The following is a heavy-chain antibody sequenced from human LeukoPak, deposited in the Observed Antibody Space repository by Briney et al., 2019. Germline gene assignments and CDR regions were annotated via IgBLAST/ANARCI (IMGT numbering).Heavy chain of an antibody. J-gene: IGHJ4*02. Sequence: ASVKVSCKASGYTFTSYAMNWVRQAPGQGLDGMGWINTNTGNPTYAQGFTGRFVFSLDTSVSTAYLQISSLKAEDSAVYYCAKQGPGYCSSTSCYGVDYWGQGTLVTVSS. CDR3: AKQGPGYCSSTSCYGVDY. CDR2: INTNTGNP. CDR1: GYTFTSYA. D-gene: IGHD2-2*01. V-gene: IGHV7-4-1*02.